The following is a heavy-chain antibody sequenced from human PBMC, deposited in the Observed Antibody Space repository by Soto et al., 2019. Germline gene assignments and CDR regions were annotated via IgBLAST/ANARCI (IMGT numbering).Heavy chain of an antibody. D-gene: IGHD3-16*01. CDR3: ARDRPAFKSFGSGMDV. J-gene: IGHJ6*02. CDR2: IFYSGST. CDR1: GGAINNRDYY. V-gene: IGHV4-31*03. Sequence: QVQLQESGPGLVKPSQTLSLTCSVSGGAINNRDYYWSWIRQHPGKGLEWIGNIFYSGSTDYNPSLKGRLTISIDTSKNEFSLKLTSVTAADTAVYYCARDRPAFKSFGSGMDVWGQGTTVTVPS.